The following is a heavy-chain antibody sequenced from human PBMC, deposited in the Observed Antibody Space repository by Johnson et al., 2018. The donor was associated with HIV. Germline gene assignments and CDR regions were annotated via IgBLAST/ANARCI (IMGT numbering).Heavy chain of an antibody. D-gene: IGHD3-10*01. V-gene: IGHV3-30*02. CDR1: RFTFSDYG. Sequence: QVQLVESGGGVVQPGGSLRLSCSASRFTFSDYGMHWVRQAPGKGLEWLTFIRYDGSNSYYVDSVKGRFTISRDNSKNMLNLQMNNLSIEDTAVYYCARASGKWQLMTVDAFDIWGQGTMVTVSS. CDR2: IRYDGSNS. CDR3: ARASGKWQLMTVDAFDI. J-gene: IGHJ3*02.